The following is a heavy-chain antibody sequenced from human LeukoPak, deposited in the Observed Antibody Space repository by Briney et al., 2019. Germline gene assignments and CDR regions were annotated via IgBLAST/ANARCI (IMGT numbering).Heavy chain of an antibody. CDR1: SGSINTSNYY. CDR2: IFYRGGT. D-gene: IGHD3-22*01. V-gene: IGHV4-39*07. CDR3: ARSLGSGYYYV. J-gene: IGHJ4*02. Sequence: PSETLSLTCTVSSGSINTSNYYWGWIRQPPGKGLEWIGNIFYRGGTYYSPSLKSRVTISLDTSRSQFSLNLNSVTAADTAVYYCARSLGSGYYYVWGQGTLVTVSS.